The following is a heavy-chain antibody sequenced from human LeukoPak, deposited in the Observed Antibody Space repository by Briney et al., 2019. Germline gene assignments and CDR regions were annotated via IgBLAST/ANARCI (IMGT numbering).Heavy chain of an antibody. CDR1: GFTFSSFS. D-gene: IGHD3-10*01. V-gene: IGHV3-30*14. Sequence: PGRSLRLSCAASGFTFSSFSIRWVRQAPGKGLEWVAVISHDGTNEYYADSVKGRFTISRDNSKNTVFLQMNSLRAEDTAVYHCARDGNYYGSGSPFAYWGQGTLVTVSS. CDR3: ARDGNYYGSGSPFAY. CDR2: ISHDGTNE. J-gene: IGHJ4*02.